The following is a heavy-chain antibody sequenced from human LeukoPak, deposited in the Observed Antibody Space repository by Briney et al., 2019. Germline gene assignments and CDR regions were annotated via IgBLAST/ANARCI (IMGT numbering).Heavy chain of an antibody. J-gene: IGHJ2*01. CDR2: IYYSGST. CDR3: ARHVRRPDPYWYFDL. Sequence: SETLSLTCTVSGGSISSYHWSWIRQPPGKGLEWIGYIYYSGSTNYNPSLKSRVTISVDTSKNQFSLKLSSVTAADTAVYYCARHVRRPDPYWYFDLWGRGTLVTVSS. V-gene: IGHV4-59*08. CDR1: GGSISSYH.